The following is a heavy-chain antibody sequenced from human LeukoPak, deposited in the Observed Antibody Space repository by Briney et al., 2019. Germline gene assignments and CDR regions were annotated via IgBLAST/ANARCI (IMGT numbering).Heavy chain of an antibody. V-gene: IGHV4-39*07. CDR2: IYYSGST. J-gene: IGHJ3*02. CDR3: ARDPIYGDLDAFDI. Sequence: KPSETLSLTCIVSGDSISNSSYYWGWIRQPPGKGLEWIGSIYYSGSTYYNPSLKSRVTISVDTSKNQFSLKLSSVTAADTAVYYCARDPIYGDLDAFDIWGQGTMVTVSS. CDR1: GDSISNSSYY. D-gene: IGHD4-17*01.